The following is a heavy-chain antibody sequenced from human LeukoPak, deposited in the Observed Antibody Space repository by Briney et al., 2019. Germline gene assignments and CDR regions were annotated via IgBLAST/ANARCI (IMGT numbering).Heavy chain of an antibody. CDR2: INSDGSST. CDR1: GFTFSSYW. J-gene: IGHJ5*02. D-gene: IGHD3-3*01. Sequence: AGGSLRLSCAASGFTFSSYWMHWVRQAPGKGLVRVSRINSDGSSTSYADSVKGRFTVSRDNAQNTLYLQMNRLRAEDMAVYYCARGTTIFGVAFNWFDPWGQGTLVTVSS. CDR3: ARGTTIFGVAFNWFDP. V-gene: IGHV3-74*01.